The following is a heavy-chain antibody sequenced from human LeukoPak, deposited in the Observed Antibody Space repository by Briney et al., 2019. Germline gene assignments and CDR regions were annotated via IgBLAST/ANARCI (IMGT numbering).Heavy chain of an antibody. J-gene: IGHJ6*03. V-gene: IGHV4-31*03. CDR1: GGSISSGGYY. CDR3: ARDSSGYDSSGYYYYYYMDV. D-gene: IGHD3-22*01. Sequence: SETLSLTCTVSGGSISSGGYYWSWIRQHPGKGLEWIGYIYYSGSTYYNPSLKSRVTISVDKSKNQFSLKLSSVTAADPDVYSCARDSSGYDSSGYYYYYYMDVWGKGTTVTVSS. CDR2: IYYSGST.